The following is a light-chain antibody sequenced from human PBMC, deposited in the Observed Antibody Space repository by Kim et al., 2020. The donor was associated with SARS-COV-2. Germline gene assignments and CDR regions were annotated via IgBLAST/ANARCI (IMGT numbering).Light chain of an antibody. CDR2: AAS. CDR1: QGISSY. J-gene: IGKJ2*01. Sequence: AIRMTQSPSSLSASTGDRVTITCRARQGISSYLAWYQQKPEKAPKLLIYAASTLQSGVPSRFSGSGSGTDFTLTISCLQSEDFATYYCQQYYSHPYTFGQGTKLDI. CDR3: QQYYSHPYT. V-gene: IGKV1-8*01.